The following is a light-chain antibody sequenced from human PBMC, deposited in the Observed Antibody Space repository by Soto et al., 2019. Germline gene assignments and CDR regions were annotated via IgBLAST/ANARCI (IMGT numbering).Light chain of an antibody. CDR1: QSIGNY. CDR3: QQYGSSPLT. CDR2: ATS. J-gene: IGKJ4*01. Sequence: EVVLTQSPATLSLSPGEGATLSCRASQSIGNYLAWYQQKPGQAPRLLIYATSNRATGIPDRFSGSGSGTDFTLTISRLEPEDFAVYYCQQYGSSPLTFGGGTKVEIK. V-gene: IGKV3-20*01.